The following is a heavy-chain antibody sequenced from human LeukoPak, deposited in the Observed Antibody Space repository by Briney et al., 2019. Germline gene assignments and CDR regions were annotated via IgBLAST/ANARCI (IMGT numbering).Heavy chain of an antibody. D-gene: IGHD3-22*01. J-gene: IGHJ4*02. V-gene: IGHV4-34*01. Sequence: PSETLCLTCAAYGGSFSGYYWSWIRQPPGKGLEWVGVINHSGSTNYNPSLKSRVTISVDTSKHQFSLKLSSVTAADTAVYYCARAHYYDSSGYFPVDYWDQGNLVSVSS. CDR1: GGSFSGYY. CDR3: ARAHYYDSSGYFPVDY. CDR2: INHSGST.